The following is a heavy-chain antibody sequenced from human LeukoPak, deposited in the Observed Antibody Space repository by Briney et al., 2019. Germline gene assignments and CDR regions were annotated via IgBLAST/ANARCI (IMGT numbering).Heavy chain of an antibody. Sequence: SETLSLTCTVSGGSISSSNFYWDWFRQPPGKGLEWIGNIYYSGNTYYNSSLKSRVNISIDTSKNQFSLKLTSVTAADTAVYYCAREHCSGGSCTDSRFDPWGQGTLVTVSS. D-gene: IGHD2-15*01. V-gene: IGHV4-39*07. CDR1: GGSISSSNFY. CDR3: AREHCSGGSCTDSRFDP. J-gene: IGHJ5*02. CDR2: IYYSGNT.